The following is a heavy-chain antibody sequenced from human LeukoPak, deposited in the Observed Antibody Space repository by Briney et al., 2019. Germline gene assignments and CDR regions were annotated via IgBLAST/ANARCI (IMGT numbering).Heavy chain of an antibody. D-gene: IGHD5-18*01. CDR3: GRALVDTAMVTFGYYYYMDV. J-gene: IGHJ6*03. CDR1: GGSISSYY. CDR2: IYTSGST. Sequence: SETLSLTCTVSGGSISSYYWSWIRQPAGKGLEWIGRIYTSGSTNYNPSLKSRVTMSVDTSKNQFSLKLSSVTAADTAVYYCGRALVDTAMVTFGYYYYMDVWGKGTTVTVSS. V-gene: IGHV4-4*07.